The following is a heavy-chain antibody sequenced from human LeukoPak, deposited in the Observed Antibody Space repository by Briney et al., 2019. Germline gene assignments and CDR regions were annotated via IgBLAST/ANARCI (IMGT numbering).Heavy chain of an antibody. CDR2: ISYDGSNK. J-gene: IGHJ4*02. CDR3: AKGGDIVVVVAATIFDY. Sequence: GGSLRLPCAASGFTFSSYAMHWVRQAPGKGLEWVAVISYDGSNKYYADSVKGRFTISRDNSKNTLYLQMNSLRAEDTAVYYCAKGGDIVVVVAATIFDYWGQGTLVTVSS. CDR1: GFTFSSYA. D-gene: IGHD2-15*01. V-gene: IGHV3-30*04.